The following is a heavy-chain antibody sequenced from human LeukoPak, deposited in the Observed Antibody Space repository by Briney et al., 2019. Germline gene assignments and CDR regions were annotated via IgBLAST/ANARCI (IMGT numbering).Heavy chain of an antibody. J-gene: IGHJ4*02. Sequence: GGSLRLSCAASGFTFSSYAMHWVRQAPGKGLEWVAVISYDGSNKYYADSVKGRFTISRDNSKNTLYLHMNSLRAEDTAVYYCAKEVGTIPTNLLDDWGQGTLVTVSS. CDR2: ISYDGSNK. V-gene: IGHV3-30*04. CDR1: GFTFSSYA. CDR3: AKEVGTIPTNLLDD. D-gene: IGHD1-26*01.